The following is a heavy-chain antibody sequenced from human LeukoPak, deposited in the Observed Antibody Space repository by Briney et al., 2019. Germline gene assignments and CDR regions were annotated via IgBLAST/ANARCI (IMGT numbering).Heavy chain of an antibody. CDR3: ARYTTSWYLDY. Sequence: SQTLSLTCAISGDSVSSNSAAWNRLRQSPSRGLERLGRTYYRSKWYSDYAVSVRSRITINPDTSKNQFSLQLNSVTPEGSAVYYCARYTTSWYLDYWGQGTLVTVSS. CDR2: TYYRSKWYS. D-gene: IGHD6-13*01. CDR1: GDSVSSNSAA. V-gene: IGHV6-1*01. J-gene: IGHJ4*02.